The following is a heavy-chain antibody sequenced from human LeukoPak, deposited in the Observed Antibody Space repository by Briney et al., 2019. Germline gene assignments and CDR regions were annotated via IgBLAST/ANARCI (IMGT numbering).Heavy chain of an antibody. Sequence: GGSLRLSCAASGFTFNSYGIHWVRQAPGKGLEWVAFIRYDGSNKYYADSVKGRFTISRDNSKNTLYLQMNSLRAEDTAVYYCARDRYSSGWYYFDYWGQGTLVTVSS. D-gene: IGHD6-19*01. V-gene: IGHV3-30*02. CDR3: ARDRYSSGWYYFDY. CDR2: IRYDGSNK. CDR1: GFTFNSYG. J-gene: IGHJ4*02.